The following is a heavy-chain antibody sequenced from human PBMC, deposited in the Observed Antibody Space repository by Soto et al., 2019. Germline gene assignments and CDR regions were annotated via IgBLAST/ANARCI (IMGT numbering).Heavy chain of an antibody. V-gene: IGHV4-39*01. CDR2: IYYSGST. J-gene: IGHJ3*02. CDR1: GGSISSSNCY. CDR3: ARHPYSAPYIVLEPSSVVLHAFNI. D-gene: IGHD2-2*01. Sequence: QLQLQESGPGLVKPSETLSLTCTVSGGSISSSNCYWGWIRQPPGKGLEWIGSIYYSGSTYYNPSLKSRVTISVDASKNRFSLKLSSVTASDTAVYYCARHPYSAPYIVLEPSSVVLHAFNIWGQGTMVAVSS.